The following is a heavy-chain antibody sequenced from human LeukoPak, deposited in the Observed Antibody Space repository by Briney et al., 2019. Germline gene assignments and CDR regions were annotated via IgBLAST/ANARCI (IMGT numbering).Heavy chain of an antibody. Sequence: GGSLRLSCAASGFTFSSYAMSWVRQAPGKGLEWVSAISGSGGSTYYAGSVKGRFTISRDNSKNTLYLQMNSLRAEDTAVYYCAKHYDYIFAASDYWGQGTLVTVSS. V-gene: IGHV3-23*01. CDR2: ISGSGGST. CDR1: GFTFSSYA. CDR3: AKHYDYIFAASDY. J-gene: IGHJ4*02. D-gene: IGHD3-16*01.